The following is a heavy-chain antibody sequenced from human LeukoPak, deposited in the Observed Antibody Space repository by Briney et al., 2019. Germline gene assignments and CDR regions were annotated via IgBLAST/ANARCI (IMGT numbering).Heavy chain of an antibody. CDR3: ARDRFLWGLGNWFDL. D-gene: IGHD3-3*01. CDR2: VSTSNPHT. CDR1: GYTFTNYG. J-gene: IGHJ5*02. V-gene: IGHV1-18*01. Sequence: GNSVKVSCKTSGYTFTNYGISWVRQAPGQGLEWMGWVSTSNPHTNYAPKFRGRVIMTIDTSTTTAYLEMRSLTSDDTAVDYCARDRFLWGLGNWFDLWGQGTLVTVTS.